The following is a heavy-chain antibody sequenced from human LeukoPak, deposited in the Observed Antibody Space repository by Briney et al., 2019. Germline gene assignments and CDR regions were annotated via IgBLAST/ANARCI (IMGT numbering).Heavy chain of an antibody. J-gene: IGHJ4*02. CDR3: AKGSGRITMD. CDR2: ISGSGAGT. V-gene: IGHV3-23*01. CDR1: GFTFSSHA. Sequence: GGSLRLSCAASGFTFSSHAMSWVRQAPGKGLEWVSSISGSGAGTYYADSVKGRFTISRDNSKNTLYLQMNSLRAEDTAVYYCAKGSGRITMDWGQGTLVTVSS. D-gene: IGHD3-10*01.